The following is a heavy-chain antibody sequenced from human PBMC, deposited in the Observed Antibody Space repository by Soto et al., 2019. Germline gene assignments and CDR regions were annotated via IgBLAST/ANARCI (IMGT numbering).Heavy chain of an antibody. CDR2: ISSSSSTI. CDR1: GFTFSSYS. Sequence: GGSLSLSCAASGFTFSSYSMNWVRQAPGKGLEWVSYISSSSSTIYYADSVKGRFTISRDNAKNSLYLQMNSLRAEDTAVYYCARDDFSSSLRFDYWGQGTLVTVSS. J-gene: IGHJ4*02. D-gene: IGHD6-13*01. V-gene: IGHV3-48*01. CDR3: ARDDFSSSLRFDY.